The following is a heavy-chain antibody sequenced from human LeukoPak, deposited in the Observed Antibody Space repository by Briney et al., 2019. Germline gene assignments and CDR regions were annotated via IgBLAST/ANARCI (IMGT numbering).Heavy chain of an antibody. D-gene: IGHD5-24*01. V-gene: IGHV4-39*07. CDR1: GGSISSSSYY. Sequence: SETLSLTCTVSGGSISSSSYYWGWIRQPPGKGLEWIGSIYYSGSTYYNPSLKSRVTISVDTSKNQFSLKLSSVTAADTAVYYCAREDGYNLGIIFDYWGQGTLVTVSS. CDR3: AREDGYNLGIIFDY. J-gene: IGHJ4*02. CDR2: IYYSGST.